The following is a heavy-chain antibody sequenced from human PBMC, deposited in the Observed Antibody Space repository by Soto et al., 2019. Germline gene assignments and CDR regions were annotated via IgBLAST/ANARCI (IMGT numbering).Heavy chain of an antibody. CDR1: GFTCNNYA. D-gene: IGHD3-22*01. V-gene: IGHV3-23*01. Sequence: EVQLLESGGDLVQPGGSLRLSCAASGFTCNNYALTWVRQAPGKGLEWVSTISVSGGTTHYADSVKGRFTISRDNSKKTLYLQMHSLRAEATDVYYCAKGLYYDDNSGYRVFDYWGQGTMVAVSS. J-gene: IGHJ4*02. CDR3: AKGLYYDDNSGYRVFDY. CDR2: ISVSGGTT.